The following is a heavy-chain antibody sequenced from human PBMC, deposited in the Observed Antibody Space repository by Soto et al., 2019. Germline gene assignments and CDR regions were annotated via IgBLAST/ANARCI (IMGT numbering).Heavy chain of an antibody. D-gene: IGHD3-22*01. CDR3: EAGRWEYTSGYSSSRV. J-gene: IGHJ1*01. CDR1: GFTFTSSA. Sequence: SVKVSCKASGFTFTSSAVQWVRQARGQRLEWIGWIVVGGGNTNYAQKFQERVTITRDMSTSTAYMELSSLRSEDTAVYYCEAGRWEYTSGYSSSRVWGQSALGNVS. CDR2: IVVGGGNT. V-gene: IGHV1-58*01.